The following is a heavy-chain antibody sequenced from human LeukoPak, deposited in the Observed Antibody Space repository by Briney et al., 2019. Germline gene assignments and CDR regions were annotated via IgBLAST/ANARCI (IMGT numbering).Heavy chain of an antibody. V-gene: IGHV3-7*01. Sequence: GGSLRLSCTASGFTFSIYWMSWVRQAPGKGLEWVASIKEGGSEEHYVDSVKGRFTISRDNARNSVHVQMNSLRAEDTAVYFCARIRPGNYFDYWGQEALVTVSS. D-gene: IGHD6-6*01. CDR3: ARIRPGNYFDY. CDR1: GFTFSIYW. CDR2: IKEGGSEE. J-gene: IGHJ4*02.